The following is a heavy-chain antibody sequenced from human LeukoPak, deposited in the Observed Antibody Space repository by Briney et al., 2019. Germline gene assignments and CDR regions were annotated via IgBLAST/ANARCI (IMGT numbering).Heavy chain of an antibody. J-gene: IGHJ5*02. D-gene: IGHD1-1*01. Sequence: ASVKVSCKASGYTFTSYAMNWVRQAPGQGLEWMGWINTDTGNPTYAQGFTGRFVFSLDTSVSTAYLQISSLKAEDTAVYHCARSGRTNWFDPWGQGTLVTVSS. V-gene: IGHV7-4-1*02. CDR3: ARSGRTNWFDP. CDR2: INTDTGNP. CDR1: GYTFTSYA.